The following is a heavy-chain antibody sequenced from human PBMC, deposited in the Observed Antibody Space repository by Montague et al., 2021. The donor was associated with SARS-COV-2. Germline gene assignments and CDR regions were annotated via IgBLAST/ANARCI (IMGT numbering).Heavy chain of an antibody. V-gene: IGHV3-30-3*01. CDR3: AREGLSGSYYGFLDY. D-gene: IGHD3-10*01. CDR1: GITFSSYA. Sequence: SLRLSCAASGITFSSYAMHWVRQAPGKGLEWVAVISYGGSNKYYADPVKGRFTISRDNSKNTLYLQMNSLRAEDTAVYYCAREGLSGSYYGFLDYWGQGTLVTVSS. J-gene: IGHJ4*02. CDR2: ISYGGSNK.